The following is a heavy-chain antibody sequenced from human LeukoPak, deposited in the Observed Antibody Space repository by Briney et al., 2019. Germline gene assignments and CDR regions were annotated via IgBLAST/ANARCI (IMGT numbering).Heavy chain of an antibody. CDR2: INHSGST. D-gene: IGHD2-21*02. CDR3: ARAYCGGDCYSWYYYYGMDV. V-gene: IGHV4-34*01. J-gene: IGHJ6*02. CDR1: GGSFSGYY. Sequence: SETLSLTCAVYGGSFSGYYWSWIRQPPGKGLEWIGEINHSGSTNYNPSLKSRVTISVDTSKNQFSLKLSSVTAADTAVYYCARAYCGGDCYSWYYYYGMDVWGQGTTVTVSS.